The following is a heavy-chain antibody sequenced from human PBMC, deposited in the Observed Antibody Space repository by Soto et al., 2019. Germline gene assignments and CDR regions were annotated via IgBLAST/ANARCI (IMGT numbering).Heavy chain of an antibody. CDR1: RFTFGDYA. Sequence: SLRLSFTASRFTFGDYAITWWVQAPVKGLEWVGFIRSKLAGGTIDYAASVKGRFTISRDDSKSIAYLEMDSLKTEDTAVYYCTRDRVRPEYWGQGTLVTVSS. CDR3: TRDRVRPEY. CDR2: IRSKLAGGTI. V-gene: IGHV3-49*03. J-gene: IGHJ4*02. D-gene: IGHD3-10*01.